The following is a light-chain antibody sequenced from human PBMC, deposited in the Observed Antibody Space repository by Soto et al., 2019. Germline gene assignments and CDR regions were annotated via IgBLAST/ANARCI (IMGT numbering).Light chain of an antibody. J-gene: IGLJ3*02. CDR1: NIGRIA. CDR2: DDS. V-gene: IGLV3-21*02. CDR3: QVWDSSSDHVV. Sequence: SSELTQPPSVSVAPGQTARITCGGNNIGRIAVHWYHRKAGQAPVVVVHDDSDRPSGIPERISGSNSGNTATLTISRVEAGDEADYYCQVWDSSSDHVVFGGGTKVTVL.